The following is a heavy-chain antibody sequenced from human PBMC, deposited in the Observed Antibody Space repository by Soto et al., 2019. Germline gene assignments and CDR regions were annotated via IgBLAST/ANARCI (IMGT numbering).Heavy chain of an antibody. V-gene: IGHV6-1*01. D-gene: IGHD3-9*01. Sequence: SQTLSLTCAISGDSVSSNSAACNWIRQSPSRGLEWRGRTYYRSKWYNDYAVSVKSRITINPGTSKNQFSLKLTTVTAADTALYYCARVTTGYLDYWGQGTLVTVSS. CDR2: TYYRSKWYN. CDR1: GDSVSSNSAA. CDR3: ARVTTGYLDY. J-gene: IGHJ4*02.